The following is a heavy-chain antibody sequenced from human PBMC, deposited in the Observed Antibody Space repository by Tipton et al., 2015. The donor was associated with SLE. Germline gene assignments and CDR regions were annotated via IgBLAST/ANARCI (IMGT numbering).Heavy chain of an antibody. CDR3: ARGPDYSNYYFYRIDV. V-gene: IGHV4-4*02. D-gene: IGHD4-11*01. J-gene: IGHJ6*02. CDR1: GGSINSYNW. CDR2: IYHSGTT. Sequence: GLVKPSGTVSLTCAVSGGSINSYNWWTWVRQPPGKGLEWIGEIYHSGTTNYNPSLKSRITISLDKSNNHFSLRLSSLTAADTAVFYCARGPDYSNYYFYRIDVWGQGTTVTVSS.